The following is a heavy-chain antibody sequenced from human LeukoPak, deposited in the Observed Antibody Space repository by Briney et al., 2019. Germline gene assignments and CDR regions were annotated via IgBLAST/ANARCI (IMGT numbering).Heavy chain of an antibody. CDR3: ARHSLHSNGWFSLDN. V-gene: IGHV4-59*08. Sequence: SETLSLTCTVSGGSISSYYWSWIRQPPGKGLEWIGYIYYSGRTNYNPSLKSRVTISVDTSKNQFSLKLSSVTAADTAVYFCARHSLHSNGWFSLDNWGQGTLVTVSS. CDR1: GGSISSYY. CDR2: IYYSGRT. J-gene: IGHJ4*02. D-gene: IGHD6-19*01.